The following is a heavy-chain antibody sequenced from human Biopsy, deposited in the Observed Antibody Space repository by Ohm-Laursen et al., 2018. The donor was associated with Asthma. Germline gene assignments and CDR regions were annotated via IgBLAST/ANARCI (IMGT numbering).Heavy chain of an antibody. V-gene: IGHV1-18*04. CDR3: ARAGALIVGATMGY. CDR2: ISAYNGNT. D-gene: IGHD1-26*01. Sequence: ASVKVSCKASGYTFTSYGISWVRQAPGQGLEWMGWISAYNGNTNYAQKLQGRVTMTTDTSTSTAYMELSSPRSEDTAVYYCARAGALIVGATMGYWGQGTLVTVSS. J-gene: IGHJ4*02. CDR1: GYTFTSYG.